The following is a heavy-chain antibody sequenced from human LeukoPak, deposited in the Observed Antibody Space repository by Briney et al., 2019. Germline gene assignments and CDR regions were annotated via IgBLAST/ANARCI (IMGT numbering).Heavy chain of an antibody. CDR1: GGSISSSSYY. J-gene: IGHJ4*02. D-gene: IGHD5-12*01. CDR3: ARHKDWWLRYFDY. CDR2: IYYSGST. Sequence: SETLSLTCTVSGGSISSSSYYWGWIRQPPGKGLEWIGSIYYSGSTYYNPSLKSRVTISVGTSKNQFSLKLSSVTAADTAVYYCARHKDWWLRYFDYWGQGTLVTVSS. V-gene: IGHV4-39*01.